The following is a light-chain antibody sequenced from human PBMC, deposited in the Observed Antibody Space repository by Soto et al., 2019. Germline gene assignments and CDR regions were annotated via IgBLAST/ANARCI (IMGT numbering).Light chain of an antibody. V-gene: IGKV1-39*01. CDR3: QQSYGTPIT. J-gene: IGKJ5*01. CDR2: VAS. CDR1: QSISRY. Sequence: EIQMTQSPSSVSESVGARFTISCPASQSISRYLNWYQQKPGKAPNLLIYVASSLQSEVPSRFSGSGSGTDFTLTITSLQPEDFATYYCQQSYGTPITFGQGTRLDIK.